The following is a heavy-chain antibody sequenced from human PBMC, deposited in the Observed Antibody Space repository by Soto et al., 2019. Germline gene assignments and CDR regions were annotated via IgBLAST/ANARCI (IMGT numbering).Heavy chain of an antibody. CDR3: ARGGSSSDNGMDV. CDR1: GSAFITLT. D-gene: IGHD6-6*01. Sequence: EVQLVESGGGLVQPGGPLGLPGEASGSAFITLTLTWVGRAPGRGREWVSYISSRSYTIYYVDSVKGRFTISRDNAKNSLYLQMNSLRDEDTAVYYCARGGSSSDNGMDVWGQGTTVTVSS. V-gene: IGHV3-48*02. CDR2: ISSRSYTI. J-gene: IGHJ6*02.